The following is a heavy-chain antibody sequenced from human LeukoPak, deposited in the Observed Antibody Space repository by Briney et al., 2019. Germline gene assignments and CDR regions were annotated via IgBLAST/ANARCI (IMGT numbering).Heavy chain of an antibody. CDR1: GGSFSSENYF. V-gene: IGHV4-31*03. CDR2: ISYSGST. CDR3: VREGNYYDANGYPVY. J-gene: IGHJ4*02. Sequence: SQTLSLTCTVSGGSFSSENYFWSWIRQHPVKGLEWIGYISYSGSTYYNPSLKSRVTMSVDTSKNQFSLKLSSVTAADTAVYYCVREGNYYDANGYPVYWGQGTLVTVSS. D-gene: IGHD3-22*01.